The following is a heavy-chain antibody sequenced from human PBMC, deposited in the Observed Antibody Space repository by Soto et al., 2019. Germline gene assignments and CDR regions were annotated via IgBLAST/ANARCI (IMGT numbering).Heavy chain of an antibody. CDR2: ISAYNGNT. CDR1: GFTFTSYA. D-gene: IGHD1-20*01. Sequence: ASVKVSCKASGFTFTSYAITWVRQAPGQGLEWMGWISAYNGNTNYAQNLQGRVTMTTDTSTSTAYMELGSLTSDDTAVYYCARVGGINWFDPWGQGTLVTVSS. CDR3: ARVGGINWFDP. V-gene: IGHV1-18*01. J-gene: IGHJ5*02.